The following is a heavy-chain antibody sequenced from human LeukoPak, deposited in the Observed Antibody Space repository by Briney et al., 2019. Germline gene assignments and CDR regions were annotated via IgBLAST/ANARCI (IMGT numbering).Heavy chain of an antibody. J-gene: IGHJ4*02. D-gene: IGHD3-22*01. CDR1: GFTFSSYS. CDR2: ISSTSSFI. CDR3: ARDLGSGYSDC. Sequence: GGSLRLSCAASGFTFSSYSLNWVRQAPGKGLEWVSSISSTSSFIYYADSVEGRFTISRDNAMNSLYLQMNTLRAEDTAVYYCARDLGSGYSDCWGQGTLVTVSS. V-gene: IGHV3-21*01.